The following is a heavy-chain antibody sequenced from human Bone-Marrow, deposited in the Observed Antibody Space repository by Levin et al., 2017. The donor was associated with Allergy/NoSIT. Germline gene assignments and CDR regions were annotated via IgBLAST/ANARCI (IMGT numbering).Heavy chain of an antibody. CDR2: IYYSGST. D-gene: IGHD6-6*01. V-gene: IGHV4-59*01. Sequence: QTLSLTCTVSGGSISSYYWSWIRQPPGKGLEWIGYIYYSGSTNYNPSLKSRVTISVDTSKNQFSLKLSSVTAADTAVYYCARGYSSSAPFDYWGQGTLVTVSS. CDR3: ARGYSSSAPFDY. J-gene: IGHJ4*02. CDR1: GGSISSYY.